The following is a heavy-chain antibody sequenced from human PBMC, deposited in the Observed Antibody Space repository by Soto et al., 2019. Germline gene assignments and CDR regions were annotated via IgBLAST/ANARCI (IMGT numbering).Heavy chain of an antibody. Sequence: QVQLVESGGGVVQPGRSLRLSCAASGFTFSSYAMHWVRQAPGMGLEWVAVISYDGNKKYYADSVKGRFTISRDNSKNTLYLQMNSLRAEDTAVYYCARVRQKVIVPAAWFDPWGQGTLVTVSS. CDR3: ARVRQKVIVPAAWFDP. D-gene: IGHD2-2*01. V-gene: IGHV3-30-3*01. CDR2: ISYDGNKK. J-gene: IGHJ5*02. CDR1: GFTFSSYA.